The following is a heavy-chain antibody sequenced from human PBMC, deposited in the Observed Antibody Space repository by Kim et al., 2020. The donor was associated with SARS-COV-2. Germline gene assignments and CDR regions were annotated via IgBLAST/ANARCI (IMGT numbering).Heavy chain of an antibody. CDR2: IYHSGST. CDR3: ASRAVRGVHTRFDP. D-gene: IGHD3-10*01. CDR1: GGSISSSNW. V-gene: IGHV4-4*02. Sequence: SETLSLICAVSGGSISSSNWWSWVRQPPGKGLEWIGEIYHSGSTNYNPSLKSRVTISVDKSKNQFSLKLSSVTAADTAVYYCASRAVRGVHTRFDPWGQGTLVTVSS. J-gene: IGHJ5*02.